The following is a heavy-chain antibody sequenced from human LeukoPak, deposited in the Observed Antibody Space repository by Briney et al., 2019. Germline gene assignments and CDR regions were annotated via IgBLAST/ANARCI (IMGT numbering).Heavy chain of an antibody. Sequence: GGSLRLSCAASGITFSSYAMHWVRQAPGKGLEWVAVISYDGSNKYYADSVKGRFTISRDNSKNTLYLQMNSLRAEDTAVYYCAKYDRPYSSSWYVSWFDPWGQGTLVTVSS. D-gene: IGHD6-13*01. V-gene: IGHV3-30*04. J-gene: IGHJ5*02. CDR3: AKYDRPYSSSWYVSWFDP. CDR1: GITFSSYA. CDR2: ISYDGSNK.